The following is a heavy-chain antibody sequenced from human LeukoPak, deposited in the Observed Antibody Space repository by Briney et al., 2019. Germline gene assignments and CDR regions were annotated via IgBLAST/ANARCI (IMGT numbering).Heavy chain of an antibody. Sequence: GGSLRLSRAASAFTFSSYWMHWVRQAPGKGPEWVSRIKGDESSINYADSVEGRFTISRDNAKNTVYLHLNSLRVEDTAVYYCANSLLGGQGTLVTVSS. D-gene: IGHD2-21*01. CDR3: ANSLL. CDR1: AFTFSSYW. CDR2: IKGDESSI. J-gene: IGHJ4*02. V-gene: IGHV3-74*01.